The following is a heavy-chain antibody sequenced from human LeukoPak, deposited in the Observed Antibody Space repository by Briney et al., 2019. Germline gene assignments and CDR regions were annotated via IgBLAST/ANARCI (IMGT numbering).Heavy chain of an antibody. J-gene: IGHJ4*02. Sequence: PSETLSLTCAVYGGSFSGYYWSWIRQPPGKGLEWIGEINHSGSTNHNPSLKSRVTISVDTSKNQFSLKLSSVTAAGTAVYYCARGLEDSGNFGYWGQGTLVTVSS. CDR3: ARGLEDSGNFGY. CDR2: INHSGST. D-gene: IGHD1-26*01. CDR1: GGSFSGYY. V-gene: IGHV4-34*01.